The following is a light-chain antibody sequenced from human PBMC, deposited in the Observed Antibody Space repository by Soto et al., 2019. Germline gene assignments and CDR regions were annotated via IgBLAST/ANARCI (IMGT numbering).Light chain of an antibody. J-gene: IGKJ2*01. CDR3: QQRSSWPYT. CDR1: QGVSSY. Sequence: EIVLTQSPATLSLSPGETATLSCRAGQGVSSYLAWYQQKPGQAPRLLIYDASNRATGIPARFSGSGSGTDFTLTISRLEAEDFAVYHCQQRSSWPYTFGQGTKLEIK. CDR2: DAS. V-gene: IGKV3-11*01.